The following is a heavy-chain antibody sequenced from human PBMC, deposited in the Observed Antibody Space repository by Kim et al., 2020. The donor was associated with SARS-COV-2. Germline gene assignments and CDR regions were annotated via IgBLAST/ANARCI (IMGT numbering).Heavy chain of an antibody. CDR1: GGSISSNY. D-gene: IGHD4-17*01. J-gene: IGHJ4*02. V-gene: IGHV4-59*13. CDR2: IYSSGST. CDR3: ARHDDYGAYPYY. Sequence: SETLSLTCTVSGGSISSNYWSWIRQPPGKGLEWIGYIYSSGSTNYNPSLESRVTISIDTSKNQFSLKLSSVTAADTALYYCARHDDYGAYPYYWGQGT.